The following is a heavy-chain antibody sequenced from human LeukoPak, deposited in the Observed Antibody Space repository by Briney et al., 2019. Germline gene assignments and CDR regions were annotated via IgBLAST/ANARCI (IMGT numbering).Heavy chain of an antibody. CDR3: ARNYREHTYGLHYYYYYYMDV. CDR1: GFALSDYY. CDR2: ISSSGSTI. V-gene: IGHV3-11*04. Sequence: GGSLRLSCAASGFALSDYYMSWIRQAPGKGLEWVSYISSSGSTIYYADSVKGRFTISRDNAKNSLYLQMNSLRAEDTAVYYCARNYREHTYGLHYYYYYYMDVWGKGTTVTVSS. J-gene: IGHJ6*03. D-gene: IGHD5-18*01.